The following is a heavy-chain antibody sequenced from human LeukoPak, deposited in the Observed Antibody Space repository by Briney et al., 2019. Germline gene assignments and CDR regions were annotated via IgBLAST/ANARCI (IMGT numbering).Heavy chain of an antibody. Sequence: KPSETLSLTCAVYGGSFSGYYWSWIRQPPGKGLEWIGEINRSGSTNYNPSLKSRVTISVDTSKNQFSLKLSSVTAADTAVYYCARAGPAATRYYYYGMDVWGQGTTVTVSS. D-gene: IGHD2-15*01. V-gene: IGHV4-34*01. CDR1: GGSFSGYY. CDR2: INRSGST. CDR3: ARAGPAATRYYYYGMDV. J-gene: IGHJ6*02.